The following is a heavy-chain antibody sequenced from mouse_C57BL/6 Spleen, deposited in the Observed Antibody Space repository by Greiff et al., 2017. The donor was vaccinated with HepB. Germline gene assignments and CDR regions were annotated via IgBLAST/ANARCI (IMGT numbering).Heavy chain of an antibody. D-gene: IGHD1-1*01. CDR2: ILPGSGST. CDR1: GYTFTGYW. J-gene: IGHJ4*01. Sequence: ESGAELMKPGASVKLSCKATGYTFTGYWIEWVKQRPGHGLEWIGEILPGSGSTNYNEKFKGKATFTADTSSNTAYMQLSSLTTEDSAIYYCARWTTVVATYYYAMDYWGQGTSVTVSS. V-gene: IGHV1-9*01. CDR3: ARWTTVVATYYYAMDY.